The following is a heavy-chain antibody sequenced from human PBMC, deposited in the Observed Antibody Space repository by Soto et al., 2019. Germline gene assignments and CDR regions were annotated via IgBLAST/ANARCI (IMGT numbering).Heavy chain of an antibody. D-gene: IGHD3-22*01. CDR3: ARVPRYYYDSSGYPKGYFDY. CDR2: INPSGGST. V-gene: IGHV1-46*01. J-gene: IGHJ4*02. Sequence: QVQLVQSGAEVKKPGASVKVSCKASGYTFTSYYMHWVRQAPGQGLEWMGIINPSGGSTSYAQKFEGRVTMTRDTPTSTVYMELSSLRSEDTAVYYCARVPRYYYDSSGYPKGYFDYWGQGTLVTVSS. CDR1: GYTFTSYY.